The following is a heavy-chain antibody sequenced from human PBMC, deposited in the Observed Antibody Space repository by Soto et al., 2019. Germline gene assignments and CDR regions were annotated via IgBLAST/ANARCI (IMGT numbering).Heavy chain of an antibody. V-gene: IGHV1-69*06. Sequence: QVQLVQSGADVKKPGSSVKVSCKASGGTFSSYAISWVRQAPGQGLEWMGGIVPIFGTTNYARKFQCRVTNTADKAKHTADMELRSLRSEDTAVYYCASGTRSGSYYYYGLDVWGQGTTVTVSS. CDR2: IVPIFGTT. CDR3: ASGTRSGSYYYYGLDV. D-gene: IGHD1-26*01. CDR1: GGTFSSYA. J-gene: IGHJ6*02.